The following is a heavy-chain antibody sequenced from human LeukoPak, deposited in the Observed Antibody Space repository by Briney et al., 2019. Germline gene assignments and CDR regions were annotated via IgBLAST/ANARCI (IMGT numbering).Heavy chain of an antibody. CDR1: GGSISSGGYS. Sequence: SETLSLTCAVSGGSISSGGYSWSWIRQPPGRGLEWIGEINHSGSTNYNPSLKSRVTISVDTSKNQFSLKLSSVTAADTAVYYCARGRVVSGWFPFDYWGQGTLVTVSS. D-gene: IGHD6-19*01. V-gene: IGHV4-34*01. CDR2: INHSGST. CDR3: ARGRVVSGWFPFDY. J-gene: IGHJ4*02.